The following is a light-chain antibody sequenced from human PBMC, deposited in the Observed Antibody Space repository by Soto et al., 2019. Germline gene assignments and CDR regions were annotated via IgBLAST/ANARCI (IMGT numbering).Light chain of an antibody. V-gene: IGLV1-40*01. CDR1: SSNIGAAYD. CDR3: QSFDSLGGWV. CDR2: GNL. Sequence: QSVLTQPPSVSGAPGQRVTISCTGSSSNIGAAYDVHWYQHLPGAAPKLLIHGNLNRPSGVPDRFSGSRSGTSASLAITGLQAEDEADYYCQSFDSLGGWVCGGGTKLTVL. J-gene: IGLJ3*02.